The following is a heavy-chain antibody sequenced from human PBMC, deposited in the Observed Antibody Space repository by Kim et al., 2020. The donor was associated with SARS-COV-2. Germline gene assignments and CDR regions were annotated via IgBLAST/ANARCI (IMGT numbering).Heavy chain of an antibody. V-gene: IGHV3-72*01. D-gene: IGHD6-13*01. CDR1: GFTFSDHY. J-gene: IGHJ4*03. CDR2: TRNKANDYTT. CDR3: ARGGGSSWATTVMGY. Sequence: GGSLRLSCAASGFTFSDHYMDWVRQAPGKGLEWVGRTRNKANDYTTEYAASVKGRFTISRDDSKNAVYLQMSSLKSEDTAVYYCARGGGSSWATTVMGY.